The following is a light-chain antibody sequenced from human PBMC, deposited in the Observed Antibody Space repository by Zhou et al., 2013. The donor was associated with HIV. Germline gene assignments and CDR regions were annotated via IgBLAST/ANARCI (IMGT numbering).Light chain of an antibody. CDR3: QQSYNTSIA. Sequence: DIQMTQSPSSLSASVGDRVTITCRASQSISSYLNWFQQKPGKAPKLLIYAASSLQSGVPSRFSGSASGTDFTLTISSLQPEDFATYYCQQSYNTSIAFGQGTRLEIK. CDR1: QSISSY. V-gene: IGKV1-39*01. J-gene: IGKJ5*01. CDR2: AAS.